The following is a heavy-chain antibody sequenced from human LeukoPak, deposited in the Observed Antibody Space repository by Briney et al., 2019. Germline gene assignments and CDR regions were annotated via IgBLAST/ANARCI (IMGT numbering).Heavy chain of an antibody. V-gene: IGHV1-69*05. CDR3: AVCIAVAPTKNAFDI. D-gene: IGHD6-19*01. CDR2: IIPIFGTA. CDR1: GGTFSSYA. Sequence: SVKVSCKASGGTFSSYAISWVRQAPGQGLEWMGGIIPIFGTANYAQKFQGRVTITTDESTSTAYMELSSLRSEDTAVYYCAVCIAVAPTKNAFDIWGQGTMVTVSS. J-gene: IGHJ3*02.